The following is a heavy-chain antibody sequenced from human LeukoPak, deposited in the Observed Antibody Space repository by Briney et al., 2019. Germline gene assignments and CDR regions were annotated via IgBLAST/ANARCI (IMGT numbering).Heavy chain of an antibody. CDR2: INHSGST. V-gene: IGHV4-34*01. Sequence: PSETLSLTCAVYGGSFSGYYWSWIRQPPGKGLEWLGEINHSGSTNYNPSLKSRVTISVDTSKNQFSLKLSSVTAADTAVYYCARKTRQQLVLFKTDWFDPWGQGTLVTVSS. CDR3: ARKTRQQLVLFKTDWFDP. CDR1: GGSFSGYY. J-gene: IGHJ5*02. D-gene: IGHD6-13*01.